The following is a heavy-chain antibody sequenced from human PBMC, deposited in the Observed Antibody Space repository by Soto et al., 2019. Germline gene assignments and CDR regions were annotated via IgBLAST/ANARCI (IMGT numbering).Heavy chain of an antibody. CDR1: GYTFTSYG. V-gene: IGHV1-18*01. J-gene: IGHJ6*02. Sequence: ASVKVSCKASGYTFTSYGISWVRQAPGQGLEWMGWISAYNGNTNYAQKLQGRVTMTTDTSTSTAYMELRSLRSDDTAVYYCARGTYCSSTSCYYYYYYGMDVWGQGTTVTVSS. CDR2: ISAYNGNT. CDR3: ARGTYCSSTSCYYYYYYGMDV. D-gene: IGHD2-2*01.